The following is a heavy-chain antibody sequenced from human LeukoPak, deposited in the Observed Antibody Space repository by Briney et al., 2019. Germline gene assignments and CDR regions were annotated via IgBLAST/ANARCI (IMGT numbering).Heavy chain of an antibody. V-gene: IGHV3-23*01. CDR3: AKGVAVASPYYFDY. CDR2: ISGSGSST. D-gene: IGHD6-19*01. J-gene: IGHJ4*02. CDR1: GFTFSSYA. Sequence: GGSLRLSCAASGFTFSSYAMSWVRQAPGKGLEGGSPISGSGSSTYYADSVKGRFTISSDNSKNTLYLQMNSLRAEDTAVYYCAKGVAVASPYYFDYWGQGTLVTVSS.